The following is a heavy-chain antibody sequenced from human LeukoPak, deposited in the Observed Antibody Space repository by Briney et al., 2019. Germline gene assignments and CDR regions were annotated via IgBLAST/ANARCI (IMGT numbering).Heavy chain of an antibody. CDR3: ARAPRCNTDSCNSWFDP. J-gene: IGHJ5*02. CDR1: GNSFNTYG. V-gene: IGHV1-18*01. CDR2: INVSK. Sequence: GASVKVSCKTSGNSFNTYGITWVRQAPGLGLEWMGWINVSKKYAQKFQGRVTMTTDTSTSTAYMELRSLRSDDTAVYYCARAPRCNTDSCNSWFDPWGQGTLVTVSS. D-gene: IGHD2/OR15-2a*01.